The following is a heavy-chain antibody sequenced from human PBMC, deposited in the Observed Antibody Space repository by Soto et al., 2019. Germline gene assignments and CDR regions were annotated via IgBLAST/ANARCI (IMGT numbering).Heavy chain of an antibody. D-gene: IGHD1-1*01. CDR2: IIPRFGTT. J-gene: IGHJ4*02. Sequence: SVKVSCKASGDTFSRYTVNWVRQAPRQGLEWMGGIIPRFGTTNYAPTLQGRVTITADESTNTVYMELSSLRSEDTALYYCARGRGLYNSGRSQLDYWGQGTQVTVSS. CDR1: GDTFSRYT. CDR3: ARGRGLYNSGRSQLDY. V-gene: IGHV1-69*13.